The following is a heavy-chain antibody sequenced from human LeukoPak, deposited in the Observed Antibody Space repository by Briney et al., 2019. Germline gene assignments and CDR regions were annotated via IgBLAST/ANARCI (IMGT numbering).Heavy chain of an antibody. V-gene: IGHV3-74*01. J-gene: IGHJ4*02. CDR2: INSDGSST. D-gene: IGHD3-16*02. CDR1: GFTFSSYW. CDR3: ARANYDHVWGSYRSYYFDY. Sequence: GGSLRLSCAASGFTFSSYWMHWVRQAPGKGLVWVSHINSDGSSTCYADSVKGRFTISRDNAKNTLYLQMNSLRDEDTAVYYCARANYDHVWGSYRSYYFDYWGQGTLVTVSS.